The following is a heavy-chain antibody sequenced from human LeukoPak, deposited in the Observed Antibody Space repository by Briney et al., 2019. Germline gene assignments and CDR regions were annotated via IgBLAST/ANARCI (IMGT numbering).Heavy chain of an antibody. CDR3: AREMVRGVIITRYYGMDV. J-gene: IGHJ6*02. CDR2: ISYSGST. V-gene: IGHV4-30-4*01. D-gene: IGHD3-10*01. Sequence: SETLSLTCTVSGGSISSDDYYWSWIRQPPGKGLEWIGHISYSGSTYYNPSLRSRVTISVDMSKNQFSLKLSSVTAADTAVYYCAREMVRGVIITRYYGMDVWGQGTTVTVSS. CDR1: GGSISSDDYY.